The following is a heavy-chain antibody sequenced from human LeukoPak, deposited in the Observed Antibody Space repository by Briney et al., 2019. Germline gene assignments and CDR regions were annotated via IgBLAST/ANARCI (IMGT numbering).Heavy chain of an antibody. Sequence: GGSLRLSCAASGFTFSIYAMSWVRQAPGKGLEWVSAISGSGGSTYYADSVKGRFTISRDNSKNTLYLQMNSLRAEDTAVYYCAKARKQWLVLGWFDPWGQGTLVTVSS. V-gene: IGHV3-23*01. CDR1: GFTFSIYA. D-gene: IGHD6-19*01. J-gene: IGHJ5*02. CDR3: AKARKQWLVLGWFDP. CDR2: ISGSGGST.